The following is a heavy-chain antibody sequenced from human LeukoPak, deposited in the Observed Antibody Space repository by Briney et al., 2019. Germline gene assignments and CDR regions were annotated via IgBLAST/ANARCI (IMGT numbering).Heavy chain of an antibody. Sequence: GGSLRLSCAASGFTFSSYAMHWVRQAPGKGLEWVAVISYDGSNKYYADSVKGRFTISRDNAKNSLYLQMNSLRAEDTAVYYCARDPAQERIVGQIDYWGQGTLVTVSS. CDR1: GFTFSSYA. CDR3: ARDPAQERIVGQIDY. D-gene: IGHD3-22*01. V-gene: IGHV3-30-3*01. J-gene: IGHJ4*02. CDR2: ISYDGSNK.